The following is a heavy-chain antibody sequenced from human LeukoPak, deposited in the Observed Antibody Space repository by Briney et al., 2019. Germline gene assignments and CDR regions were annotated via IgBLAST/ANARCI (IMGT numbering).Heavy chain of an antibody. CDR3: ARARDGYNSGAFDI. D-gene: IGHD5-24*01. J-gene: IGHJ3*02. Sequence: GGSLRLSCAASGFTFSDYYMSWIRQAPGKGLEWVSYISSSGSTIYYADSVKGRFTISRDNAKKSLYLQTNSLRAEDTAVYYCARARDGYNSGAFDIWAKGQWSPSLQ. CDR1: GFTFSDYY. V-gene: IGHV3-11*04. CDR2: ISSSGSTI.